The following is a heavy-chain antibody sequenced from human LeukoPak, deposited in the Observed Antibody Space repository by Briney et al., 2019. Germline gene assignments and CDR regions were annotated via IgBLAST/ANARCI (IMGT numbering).Heavy chain of an antibody. Sequence: ASVKVSCKASGYTFTSYGISWLRQAPGQGLEWMGWISAYNGNTNSAQKLQGRVTMTTDTSTSTVYMELSSLRSEDTAVYYCAREPPLLRFLEWLPGDAFDIWGQGTMVTVSS. CDR3: AREPPLLRFLEWLPGDAFDI. D-gene: IGHD3-3*01. CDR2: ISAYNGNT. J-gene: IGHJ3*02. CDR1: GYTFTSYG. V-gene: IGHV1-18*01.